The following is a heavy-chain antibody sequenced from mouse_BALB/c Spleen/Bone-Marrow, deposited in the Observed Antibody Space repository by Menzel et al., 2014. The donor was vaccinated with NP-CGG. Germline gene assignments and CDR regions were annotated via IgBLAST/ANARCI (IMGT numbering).Heavy chain of an antibody. J-gene: IGHJ2*01. V-gene: IGHV3-2*02. CDR1: GYSITSDYA. CDR2: ISYSGST. D-gene: IGHD1-1*01. Sequence: VQLQQSGPGLAKPSQSQSLTCTVTGYSITSDYAWNWIRQFPGNKLEWMGYISYSGSTSYNPSLKSRISITRDTSKNQFFLQLNSVTTEDTATYYCARAYYGSSDYWGQGTTLTVSS. CDR3: ARAYYGSSDY.